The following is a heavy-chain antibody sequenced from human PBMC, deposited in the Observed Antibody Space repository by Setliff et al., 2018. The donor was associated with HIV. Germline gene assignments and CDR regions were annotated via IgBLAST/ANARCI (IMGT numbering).Heavy chain of an antibody. CDR3: AREIGDYYDSSGYYPPTDYYYGMDV. J-gene: IGHJ6*02. CDR2: ISAYNGNT. D-gene: IGHD3-22*01. Sequence: ASVKVSCKASDYTFTSYDISWVRQAPGQGLEWMGWISAYNGNTNYAQKLQGRVTMTTDTSTSTAYMELRSLGSDDTAVYYCAREIGDYYDSSGYYPPTDYYYGMDVWGQGTTVTVS. V-gene: IGHV1-18*01. CDR1: DYTFTSYD.